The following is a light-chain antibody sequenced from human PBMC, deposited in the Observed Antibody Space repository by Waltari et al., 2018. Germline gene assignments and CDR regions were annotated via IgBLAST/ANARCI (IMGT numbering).Light chain of an antibody. CDR3: SSYVGSDDLV. CDR1: STDVAKS. J-gene: IGLJ2*01. Sequence: QSALTQPPSASGSPGQSVTISCTGPSTDVAKSVAWYQQRPGKAPRLLIYEVTRRPTGCPERFSGSRSGNTASLTVSGLQDDDEGDYYCSSYVGSDDLVIGGGTRLAVI. V-gene: IGLV2-8*01. CDR2: EVT.